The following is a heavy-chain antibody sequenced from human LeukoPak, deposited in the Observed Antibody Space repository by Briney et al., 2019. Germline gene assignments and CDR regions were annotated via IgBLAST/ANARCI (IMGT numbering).Heavy chain of an antibody. CDR1: GGTFSSYA. CDR2: INTNTGNP. CDR3: ARDPGHLWFGTDY. V-gene: IGHV7-4-1*02. Sequence: ASVKISCKASGGTFSSYAISWVRQAPGQGLEWMGWINTNTGNPTYAQGFTGRFVFSLDTSVSTAYLQISSLKAEDTAVYYCARDPGHLWFGTDYWGQGTLVTVSS. D-gene: IGHD3-10*01. J-gene: IGHJ4*02.